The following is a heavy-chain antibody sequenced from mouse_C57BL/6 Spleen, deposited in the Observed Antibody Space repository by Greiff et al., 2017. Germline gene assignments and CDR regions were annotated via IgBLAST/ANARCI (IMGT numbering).Heavy chain of an antibody. V-gene: IGHV7-1*01. Sequence: EVKLMESGGGLVQSGRSLRLSCATSGFTFSDFYMAWVRQAPGKGLEWIAASRNKANDYTTEYSASVKGRFIVSRDTSQSFLYLQMNALRAEDTAIYYCARDAGRGYFDYWGQGTTLTVSS. CDR2: SRNKANDYTT. CDR1: GFTFSDFY. J-gene: IGHJ2*01. CDR3: ARDAGRGYFDY.